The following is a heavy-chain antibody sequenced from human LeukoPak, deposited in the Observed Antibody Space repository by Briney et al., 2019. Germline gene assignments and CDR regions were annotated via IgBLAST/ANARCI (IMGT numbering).Heavy chain of an antibody. CDR3: ARGRDFWSGYSRYYYYYYMDV. J-gene: IGHJ6*03. CDR2: INHSGST. Sequence: SETLSLTCAVYGGSFSGYYWSWIRQPPGKGLEWIGEINHSGSTNYNPSLKSRVTISVDTSKNQFSLKLSSLTAADTAVYYCARGRDFWSGYSRYYYYYYMDVWGKGTTVTVSS. D-gene: IGHD3-3*01. CDR1: GGSFSGYY. V-gene: IGHV4-34*01.